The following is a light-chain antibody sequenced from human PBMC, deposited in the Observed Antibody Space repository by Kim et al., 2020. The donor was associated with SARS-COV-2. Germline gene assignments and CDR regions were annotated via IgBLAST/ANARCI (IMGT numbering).Light chain of an antibody. Sequence: GQSITISCTGTNSDIGAYDYVAFLQQHPDNVPRLIIYDINKRPSGISSRFSGSKSGNTASLTMSGLQAGDEADYYCSSYTLSDTFVFGTGTKVTVL. CDR2: DIN. V-gene: IGLV2-14*03. CDR1: NSDIGAYDY. J-gene: IGLJ1*01. CDR3: SSYTLSDTFV.